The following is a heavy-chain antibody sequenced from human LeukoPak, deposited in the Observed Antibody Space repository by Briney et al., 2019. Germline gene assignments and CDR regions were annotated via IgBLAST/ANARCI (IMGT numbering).Heavy chain of an antibody. Sequence: GRSLRLSCAASGFTFSSYGMHWVRQAPGKGLEWVAVIWYDGSNKYYADSVKGRFTISRDNSKNTLYLQMNSLRAEDTAVYYCAKDIEGTAAAGKDYWGQGTLVTVSS. CDR3: AKDIEGTAAAGKDY. CDR1: GFTFSSYG. V-gene: IGHV3-33*06. CDR2: IWYDGSNK. J-gene: IGHJ4*02. D-gene: IGHD6-13*01.